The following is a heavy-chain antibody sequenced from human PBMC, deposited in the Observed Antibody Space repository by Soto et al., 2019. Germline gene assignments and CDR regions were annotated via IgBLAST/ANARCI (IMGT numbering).Heavy chain of an antibody. CDR2: INSDGSST. CDR1: GITFSSYW. V-gene: IGHV3-74*01. J-gene: IGHJ4*02. CDR3: ESAPIGPNDY. Sequence: EVQLVESGGGLVQPGGSLRLSCVASGITFSSYWMHWVRQAPGKGLVWVSRINSDGSSTTYADSVKGRFTISRDNAKNTLYLQMNSLRAEATAVYYCESAPIGPNDYWGQGTLLTVSS. D-gene: IGHD2-15*01.